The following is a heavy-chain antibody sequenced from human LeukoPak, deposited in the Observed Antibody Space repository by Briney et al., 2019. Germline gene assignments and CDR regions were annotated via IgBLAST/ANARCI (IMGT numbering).Heavy chain of an antibody. CDR1: GGTFSSYA. CDR3: ARPVGAARPFYYYYCMDV. CDR2: IIPTFGTA. Sequence: SVKVSCKASGGTFSSYAISWVRQAPGQGLEWMGGIIPTFGTANYAQKFQGRVTITADESTSTAYMELSSLRSEDTAVYYCARPVGAARPFYYYYCMDVWGKGTTVTVSS. V-gene: IGHV1-69*01. D-gene: IGHD6-6*01. J-gene: IGHJ6*03.